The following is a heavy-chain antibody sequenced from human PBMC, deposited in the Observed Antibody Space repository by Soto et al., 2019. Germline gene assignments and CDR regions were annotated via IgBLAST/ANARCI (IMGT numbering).Heavy chain of an antibody. Sequence: GGSLSLSXAASGFTFSSYGMSWVRQAPRKGLAWVSVVSGGGDNTYYSDPLKGRFATSRDSSTNTLFLQMRSLRAEDTAVYYCVKHTGSSYGRRADTWGPGNQVTVSS. D-gene: IGHD5-18*01. CDR1: GFTFSSYG. CDR2: VSGGGDNT. CDR3: VKHTGSSYGRRADT. V-gene: IGHV3-23*01. J-gene: IGHJ5*02.